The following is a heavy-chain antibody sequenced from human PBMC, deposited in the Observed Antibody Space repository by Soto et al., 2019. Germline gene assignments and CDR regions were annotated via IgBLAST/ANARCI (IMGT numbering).Heavy chain of an antibody. D-gene: IGHD3-10*01. CDR3: ARHGPVLGYGSDTRSWFDP. Sequence: PSETLSLTCTVSGGSISSYYWSWIRQPPGKGLEWIGYIYYSGSTNYNPSLKSRVTISVDTSKNQFSLKLSSVTAADTAVYYCARHGPVLGYGSDTRSWFDPWGQGTPVTVSS. J-gene: IGHJ5*02. CDR1: GGSISSYY. CDR2: IYYSGST. V-gene: IGHV4-59*08.